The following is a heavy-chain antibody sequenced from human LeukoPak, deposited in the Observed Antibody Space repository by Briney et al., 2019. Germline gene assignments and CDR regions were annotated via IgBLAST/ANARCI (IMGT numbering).Heavy chain of an antibody. Sequence: PGGSLRLSCAASGFTFSRYWMSWVRQTPGKGPEWVANIKQDGSEKYYVDSVKGRFSISRDNAKNSLYLQMSSLRAEDTAVYYCAREHLGDYYYGMDVWGQGTTVTVSS. CDR1: GFTFSRYW. CDR3: AREHLGDYYYGMDV. CDR2: IKQDGSEK. D-gene: IGHD7-27*01. J-gene: IGHJ6*02. V-gene: IGHV3-7*03.